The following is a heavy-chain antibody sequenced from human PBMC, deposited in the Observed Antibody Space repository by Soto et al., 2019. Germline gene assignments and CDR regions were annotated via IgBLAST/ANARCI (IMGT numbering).Heavy chain of an antibody. CDR1: GFTFSSYG. J-gene: IGHJ4*02. D-gene: IGHD2-2*01. CDR2: ISYDGSNK. Sequence: GGSLRLSCAASGFTFSSYGMHWVRQAPGKGLEWVAVISYDGSNKYYADSVKGRFTISRDNSKNTLYLQMNSLRAEDTAVYYCAKDGDIVLVPAAQPYYFDYWGQGTLVTVSS. V-gene: IGHV3-30*18. CDR3: AKDGDIVLVPAAQPYYFDY.